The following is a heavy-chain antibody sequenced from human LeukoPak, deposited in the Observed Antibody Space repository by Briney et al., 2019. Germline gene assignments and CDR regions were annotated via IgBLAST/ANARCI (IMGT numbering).Heavy chain of an antibody. Sequence: TGESLRISCEGSGYSFTSHWISWVRQMPGKGLEWMGTIDPTDSYTNYSPSFQGHVTISADKPISTAYLQWSSLKASDTAMYYCARQRCYYDFSGYYHDYWGQGTLVIVSA. CDR2: IDPTDSYT. V-gene: IGHV5-10-1*01. CDR3: ARQRCYYDFSGYYHDY. CDR1: GYSFTSHW. D-gene: IGHD3-22*01. J-gene: IGHJ4*02.